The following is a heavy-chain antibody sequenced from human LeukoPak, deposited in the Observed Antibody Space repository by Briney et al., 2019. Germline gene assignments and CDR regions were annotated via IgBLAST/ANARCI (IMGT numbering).Heavy chain of an antibody. V-gene: IGHV4-31*03. CDR2: IHYSGST. Sequence: SETLSLTCTVSGGSISSGDYYWSWIRQHPGKGLEWIGYIHYSGSTYYNPSLKSRVTISVDTSKNQFSLKLSSVTAADTAVYYCARDSGVGYSSSSGANYYYYGMDVWGQGTTVTVSS. J-gene: IGHJ6*02. D-gene: IGHD6-6*01. CDR1: GGSISSGDYY. CDR3: ARDSGVGYSSSSGANYYYYGMDV.